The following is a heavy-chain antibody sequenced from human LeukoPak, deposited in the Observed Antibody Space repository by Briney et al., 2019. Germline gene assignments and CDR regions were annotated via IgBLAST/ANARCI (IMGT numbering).Heavy chain of an antibody. Sequence: GASLRLSCAASGFTSSSYAMSWVRQAPGKGLEWVSTISGSGGSTYYADSVKGRFTISRDNSKNTLYLQMNSLRAEDTAVYYCAKAPGAVPPYYFDYWGQGTLVTVSS. CDR2: ISGSGGST. D-gene: IGHD6-19*01. V-gene: IGHV3-23*01. CDR3: AKAPGAVPPYYFDY. J-gene: IGHJ4*02. CDR1: GFTSSSYA.